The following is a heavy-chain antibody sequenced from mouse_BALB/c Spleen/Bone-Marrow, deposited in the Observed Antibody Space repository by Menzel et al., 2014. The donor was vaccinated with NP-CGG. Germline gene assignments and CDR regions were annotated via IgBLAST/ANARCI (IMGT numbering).Heavy chain of an antibody. CDR2: IRNKAKGYTT. CDR1: GFTFTDYY. Sequence: EVQGVESGGGLVQPGGSLKLSCATSGFTFTDYYMSWVRQPPGKALEWLGFIRNKAKGYTTEYSASVKGRFTISRDNYQTILYLQMNPLRAEDSATYYCARDINCGNYWCFDGWGAGTPVTVSS. CDR3: ARDINCGNYWCFDG. D-gene: IGHD2-1*01. V-gene: IGHV7-3*02. J-gene: IGHJ1*01.